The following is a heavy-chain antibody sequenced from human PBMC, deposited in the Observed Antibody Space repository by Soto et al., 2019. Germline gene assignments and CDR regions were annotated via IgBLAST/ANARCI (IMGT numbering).Heavy chain of an antibody. CDR1: GFPFSGSY. J-gene: IGHJ6*02. Sequence: GGSLRLSCAASGFPFSGSYMSLIRQSPGKGLEWISYITFSGNTVYYADSLKGRFAISRDNAKNSLYLQMNRLRAEDTAVYYCARVSWRAQYGTDVWGQGTTVTVSS. CDR2: ITFSGNTV. CDR3: ARVSWRAQYGTDV. D-gene: IGHD3-3*01. V-gene: IGHV3-11*01.